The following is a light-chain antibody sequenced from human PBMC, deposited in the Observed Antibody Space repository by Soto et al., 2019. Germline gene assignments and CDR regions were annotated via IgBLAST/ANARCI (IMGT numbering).Light chain of an antibody. Sequence: AIQLTQSPSSLSASVGDRVTITCRASQGISSALSCYQQKPGQAPTLLSYDASSLESGVPSRFSGSGSGTDFTLTIRSLQPEDCATYDCTQFNIYPFCFGQGTRLAIK. CDR3: TQFNIYPFC. CDR2: DAS. J-gene: IGKJ5*01. V-gene: IGKV1-13*01. CDR1: QGISSA.